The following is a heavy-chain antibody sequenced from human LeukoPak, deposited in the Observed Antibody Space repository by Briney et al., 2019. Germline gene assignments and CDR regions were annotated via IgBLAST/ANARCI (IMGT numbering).Heavy chain of an antibody. D-gene: IGHD2-21*02. V-gene: IGHV3-23*01. J-gene: IGHJ3*02. CDR2: MSDSGTNT. CDR3: AKDQTPCGGDCPRAFDI. Sequence: GGSLRLSCAASGFTFSNYVMSWVRQAPGKALEWVSGMSDSGTNTYYADSVKGRFTISRDNSKNTLYLQMNSLRAEDTAVYYCAKDQTPCGGDCPRAFDIWGRGTMVTVSS. CDR1: GFTFSNYV.